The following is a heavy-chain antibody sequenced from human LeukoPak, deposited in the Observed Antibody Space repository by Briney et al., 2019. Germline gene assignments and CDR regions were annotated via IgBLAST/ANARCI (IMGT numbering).Heavy chain of an antibody. J-gene: IGHJ4*02. CDR3: VRGQTIDY. CDR1: GSTFSNYW. Sequence: PGGSLRLSCTTSGSTFSNYWMYWVRQAPGKGLMWVSRIKSDGTGITYTDSVEGRFTISRDNAKNTLYLQMNSLRDEDTAVYYCVRGQTIDYWGQGTLVTVSS. CDR2: IKSDGTGI. D-gene: IGHD3-3*01. V-gene: IGHV3-74*01.